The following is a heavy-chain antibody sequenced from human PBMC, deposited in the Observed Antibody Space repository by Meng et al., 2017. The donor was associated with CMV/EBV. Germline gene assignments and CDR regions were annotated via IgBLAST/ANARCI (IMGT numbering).Heavy chain of an antibody. V-gene: IGHV1-69*10. CDR2: IIPKLGIA. D-gene: IGHD4-11*01. CDR3: ARGATTGPSRRSERTSFYYYSGMDV. J-gene: IGHJ6*02. CDR1: GFTFSSYA. Sequence: KIPRAASGFTFSSYAISWVRQAPGQGLEWMGGIIPKLGIANYAQKFQGRVTITADKSTSTAYMELSSLRSEHTAVYYCARGATTGPSRRSERTSFYYYSGMDVWGQGTTVTVSS.